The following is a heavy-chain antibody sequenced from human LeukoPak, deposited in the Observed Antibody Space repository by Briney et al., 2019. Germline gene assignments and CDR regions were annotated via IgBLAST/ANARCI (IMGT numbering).Heavy chain of an antibody. CDR2: INTDGSST. CDR1: GFTFSSYW. J-gene: IGHJ3*02. D-gene: IGHD2-15*01. Sequence: GGPLRLSCADSGFTFSSYWMHGVRQAPGKGLVWVSRINTDGSSTTYADSVKGRFTISRDSAKNTLYLQMNSLRAEDTAVYYCARESYCSGGSCYSGRAFDIWGQGTMVTLSS. V-gene: IGHV3-74*01. CDR3: ARESYCSGGSCYSGRAFDI.